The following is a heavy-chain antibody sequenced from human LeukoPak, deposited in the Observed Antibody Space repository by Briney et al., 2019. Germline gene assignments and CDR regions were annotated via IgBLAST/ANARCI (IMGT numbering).Heavy chain of an antibody. CDR1: GGSISSSSYY. Sequence: SETLSLTCTVSGGSISSSSYYWGWIRQPPGKGPEWIGSIYYSGSTYYNPSLKSRVTISVDTSKNQFSLQLNSVAPEDTAVYYCARDVVGMGGYGAYVGLPLDYWDQGPLVTVSS. V-gene: IGHV4-39*02. J-gene: IGHJ4*02. D-gene: IGHD5-12*01. CDR2: IYYSGST. CDR3: ARDVVGMGGYGAYVGLPLDY.